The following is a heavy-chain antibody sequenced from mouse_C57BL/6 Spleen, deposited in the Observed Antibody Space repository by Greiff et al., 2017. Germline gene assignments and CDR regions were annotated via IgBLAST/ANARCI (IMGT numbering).Heavy chain of an antibody. V-gene: IGHV14-1*01. CDR1: GFNIKDYY. CDR3: AESRIYYDYLYAMDY. Sequence: VQLQQSGAELVRPGASVKLSCTASGFNIKDYYMHWVKQRPEQGLEWIGRIDPEDGDTEYAPKFPGKATMTADKASNTAYLQLSSLTSEDPAVYYCAESRIYYDYLYAMDYGGQGTSVTVSS. CDR2: IDPEDGDT. J-gene: IGHJ4*01. D-gene: IGHD2-4*01.